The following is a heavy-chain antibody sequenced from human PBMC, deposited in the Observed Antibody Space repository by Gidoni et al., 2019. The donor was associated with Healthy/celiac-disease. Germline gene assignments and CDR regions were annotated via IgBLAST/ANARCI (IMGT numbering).Heavy chain of an antibody. CDR3: AGLQYSSGWYGGYNWFDP. V-gene: IGHV4-39*01. CDR1: VGSISSSSYY. J-gene: IGHJ5*02. D-gene: IGHD6-19*01. Sequence: QLQLQESGPGLVKPSETLSLTCAVSVGSISSSSYYWGWIRQPPGEGLEWIGSISYSGRTYDNPSLKCRVTISVDTAKNQFSLKLSSVTAADTAVYYCAGLQYSSGWYGGYNWFDPWGQGTLVTVSS. CDR2: ISYSGRT.